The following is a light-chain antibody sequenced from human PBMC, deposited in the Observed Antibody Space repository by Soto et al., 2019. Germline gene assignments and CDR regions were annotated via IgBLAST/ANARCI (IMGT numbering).Light chain of an antibody. Sequence: QSALTQPASVSGSPGQSITISCTGTSSDVGNYNYVSWYQQHPGKAPKLMIHDVSNRPSGVSNRFSGSKSGNTASLTISGLQAEDEADYYCSSYTRSSTYVFGTGTKLTVL. CDR3: SSYTRSSTYV. CDR1: SSDVGNYNY. J-gene: IGLJ1*01. CDR2: DVS. V-gene: IGLV2-14*01.